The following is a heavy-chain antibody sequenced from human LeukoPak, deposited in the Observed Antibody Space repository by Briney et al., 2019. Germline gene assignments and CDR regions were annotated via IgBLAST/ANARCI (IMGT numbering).Heavy chain of an antibody. V-gene: IGHV3-7*01. Sequence: PGGSLRLSCAASGFTFSTYWMNWYRQAPGKGLEWVGNITQDASEINYVDSVRGRFTTSRDNAKNSLHLQMNSLRAEDTAVYYCATDRDNSDWQKRFDSWGQGTLVTVSS. D-gene: IGHD2-21*02. J-gene: IGHJ4*02. CDR3: ATDRDNSDWQKRFDS. CDR1: GFTFSTYW. CDR2: ITQDASEI.